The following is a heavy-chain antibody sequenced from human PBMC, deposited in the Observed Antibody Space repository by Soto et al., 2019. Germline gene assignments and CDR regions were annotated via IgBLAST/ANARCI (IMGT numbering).Heavy chain of an antibody. V-gene: IGHV3-23*01. CDR3: AKEGKQLGGGYFDY. CDR2: ISGSGGST. CDR1: GFTFSSYA. Sequence: EVQLLESGGGLVQPGGSLRLSCAASGFTFSSYAMSWVRQAPGKGLEWVSAISGSGGSTYYADSVKGRFTISRDNSKKTLYLQMNSMRAEDTAVYSWAKEGKQLGGGYFDYWGQGTLVTVSS. D-gene: IGHD6-13*01. J-gene: IGHJ4*02.